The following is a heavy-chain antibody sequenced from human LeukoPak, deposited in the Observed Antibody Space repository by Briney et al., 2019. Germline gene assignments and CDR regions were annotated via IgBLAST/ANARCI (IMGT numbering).Heavy chain of an antibody. D-gene: IGHD1-26*01. Sequence: PSETLSLTCTASGGSISSYYWSWIRQPPGKGLEWIGYIYYSESTNYNPSLKSRVTISVDTSKNQFSLKLSSVTAADTAVYYCARGKWELLGGVKDYYYYYGMDVWGQGTTVTVSS. CDR3: ARGKWELLGGVKDYYYYYGMDV. CDR2: IYYSEST. V-gene: IGHV4-59*01. CDR1: GGSISSYY. J-gene: IGHJ6*02.